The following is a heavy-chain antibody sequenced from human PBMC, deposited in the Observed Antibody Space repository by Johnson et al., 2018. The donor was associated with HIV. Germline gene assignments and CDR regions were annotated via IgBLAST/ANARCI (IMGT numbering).Heavy chain of an antibody. J-gene: IGHJ3*01. CDR1: GFTVNSNY. Sequence: VQLVESGGGLVKPGGSLRLSCAASGFTVNSNYMSWVRQAPGKGLEWVSVIYSGGSTYYADSVKGRFTISRDNSRNTRDLQMNSLRAEDTAVYYCARAKYGGAFDVWGQGTMVTVSS. CDR3: ARAKYGGAFDV. CDR2: IYSGGST. V-gene: IGHV3-66*01. D-gene: IGHD2-2*01.